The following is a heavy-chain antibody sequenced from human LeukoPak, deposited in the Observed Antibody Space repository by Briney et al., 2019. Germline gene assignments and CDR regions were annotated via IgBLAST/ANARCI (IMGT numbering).Heavy chain of an antibody. Sequence: GGSLRLSCAASGFTFSTHAMGWVRQAPGKGLEWVSGISGTGYSTYYADSVKGRFTIYRDNYKNTLYLQMNSLRAEDTAIYYCVRRDSRAAAGNEGGSVYWGQGTLVTVSS. CDR3: VRRDSRAAAGNEGGSVY. CDR1: GFTFSTHA. V-gene: IGHV3-23*01. J-gene: IGHJ4*02. D-gene: IGHD6-13*01. CDR2: ISGTGYST.